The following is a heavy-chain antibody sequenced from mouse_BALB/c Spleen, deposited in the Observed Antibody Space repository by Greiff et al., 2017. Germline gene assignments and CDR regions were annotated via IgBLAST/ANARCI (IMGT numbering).Heavy chain of an antibody. CDR2: INPSSGYT. J-gene: IGHJ3*01. CDR3: ARWYYGSSSAWFAY. Sequence: VQRVESGAELVKPGASVKLSCKASGYTFTSYTMHWVKQRPGQGLEWIGYINPSSGYTNYNQKFKDKATLTADKSSSTAYMQLSSLTSEDSAVYYCARWYYGSSSAWFAYWGQGTLVTVSA. CDR1: GYTFTSYT. D-gene: IGHD1-1*01. V-gene: IGHV1S26*01.